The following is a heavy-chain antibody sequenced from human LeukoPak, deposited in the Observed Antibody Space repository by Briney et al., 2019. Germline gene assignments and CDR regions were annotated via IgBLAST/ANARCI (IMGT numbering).Heavy chain of an antibody. CDR1: GFTVSSNY. CDR3: ARKYSGYDPFDY. CDR2: IYSGGST. D-gene: IGHD5-12*01. V-gene: IGHV3-66*01. J-gene: IGHJ4*02. Sequence: GGSLGLSCAASGFTVSSNYMSWVRQAPGKGLEWVSVIYSGGSTYYADSVKGRFTISRDNSKNTLYLQMNSLRAEDTAVYYCARKYSGYDPFDYWGQGTLVTVSS.